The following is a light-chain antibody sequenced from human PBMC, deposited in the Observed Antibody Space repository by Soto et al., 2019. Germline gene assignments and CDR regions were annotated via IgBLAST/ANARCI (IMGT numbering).Light chain of an antibody. CDR3: QQYESLPLT. CDR1: QDIKNN. CDR2: DAS. V-gene: IGKV1-33*01. Sequence: IQMTQSPSSLSASVGDRFTLTCLAIQDIKNNLIWYQQKPGKAPKLLIYDASDLETGVPSRFSGSGSGTGFTFTISSLQPEDFETYYCQQYESLPLTFGQGTRLEIK. J-gene: IGKJ5*01.